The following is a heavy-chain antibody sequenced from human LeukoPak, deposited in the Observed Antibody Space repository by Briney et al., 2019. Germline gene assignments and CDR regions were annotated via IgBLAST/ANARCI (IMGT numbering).Heavy chain of an antibody. CDR1: GFIFSDYY. Sequence: GRSLRLSCAASGFIFSDYYMSWIRQAPAKGLEWVSYISSGGSTIYYADSVKGRFTISRDNAKNSLYLQMNSLRAEDTAVYYCARDIYYYDSSGYYFPGGSDYWGQGTLVTVSS. CDR3: ARDIYYYDSSGYYFPGGSDY. V-gene: IGHV3-11*04. J-gene: IGHJ4*02. D-gene: IGHD3-22*01. CDR2: ISSGGSTI.